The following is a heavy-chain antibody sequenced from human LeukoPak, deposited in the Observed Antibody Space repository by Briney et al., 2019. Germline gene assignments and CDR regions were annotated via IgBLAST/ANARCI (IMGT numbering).Heavy chain of an antibody. CDR1: IGSISSSKW. CDR3: ARQKWEQQGRDYYFNGLDV. V-gene: IGHV4-4*02. J-gene: IGHJ6*02. CDR2: IYLYGTT. D-gene: IGHD1/OR15-1a*01. Sequence: SETLSLTCSVSIGSISSSKWWSWVRQSPVKGLEWIGEIYLYGTTNYNPSFTSRVTMSVDRSRNQFSLTLTSVTAADTADYYCARQKWEQQGRDYYFNGLDVWGPGTTVIVSS.